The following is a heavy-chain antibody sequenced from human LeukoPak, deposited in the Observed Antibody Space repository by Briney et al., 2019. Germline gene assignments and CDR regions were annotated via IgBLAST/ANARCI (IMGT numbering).Heavy chain of an antibody. Sequence: SETLSLTCAVYGGSFSGYYWSWIRQSPGKGLEWIGYIYYSGSTNYNPSLKSRVTISVDTSKNQFSLKLSSVTAVDTAVYYCARGEMATIEDAFDIWGQGTMVTVSS. CDR2: IYYSGST. CDR1: GGSFSGYY. J-gene: IGHJ3*02. CDR3: ARGEMATIEDAFDI. D-gene: IGHD5-24*01. V-gene: IGHV4-59*01.